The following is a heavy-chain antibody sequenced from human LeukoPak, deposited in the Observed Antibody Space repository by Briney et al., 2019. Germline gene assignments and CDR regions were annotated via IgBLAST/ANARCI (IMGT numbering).Heavy chain of an antibody. D-gene: IGHD2-2*01. CDR2: ISYDGSNK. Sequence: GGSLRLSCAASEFSVGSNYMTWVRQAPGKGLEWVAVISYDGSNKYYADSVKGRFTISRDNSKNTLYLQMNSLRAEDTAVYYCAKGGYCSSTSCYEDYFDYWGQGTLVTVSS. J-gene: IGHJ4*02. CDR3: AKGGYCSSTSCYEDYFDY. CDR1: EFSVGSNY. V-gene: IGHV3-30*18.